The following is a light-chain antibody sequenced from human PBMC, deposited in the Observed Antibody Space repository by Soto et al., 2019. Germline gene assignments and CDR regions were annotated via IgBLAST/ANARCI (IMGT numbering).Light chain of an antibody. V-gene: IGKV1-5*01. Sequence: DIQMTQSPSTLSASVGDRFTITCLSSQSISSWLAWYQQKPGKAPKLLIYDASSLESGVPSRFSGSGSGTEFTLTISSLQPDDFATYYCQQYNSYSPLTFGGGTKV. J-gene: IGKJ4*01. CDR1: QSISSW. CDR3: QQYNSYSPLT. CDR2: DAS.